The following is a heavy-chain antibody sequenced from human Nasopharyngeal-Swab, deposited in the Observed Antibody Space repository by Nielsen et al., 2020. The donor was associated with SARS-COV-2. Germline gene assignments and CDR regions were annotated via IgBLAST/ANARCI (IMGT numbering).Heavy chain of an antibody. V-gene: IGHV3-30-3*01. D-gene: IGHD5-24*01. Sequence: WIRQPPGKGLEWVAVVSYDGSSKYYADSVKGRFTISRDNSKNTLYLQMNSLRAEDTAVFYCARDMGRDGCNYPFDYWGQGTLVTVSS. J-gene: IGHJ4*02. CDR3: ARDMGRDGCNYPFDY. CDR2: VSYDGSSK.